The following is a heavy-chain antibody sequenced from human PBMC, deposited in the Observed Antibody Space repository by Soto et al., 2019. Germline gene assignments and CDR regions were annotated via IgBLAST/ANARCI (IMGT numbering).Heavy chain of an antibody. J-gene: IGHJ5*01. V-gene: IGHV3-48*02. CDR1: GFTLSHYN. D-gene: IGHD6-19*01. Sequence: EVQLVESGGGLVQPGGSLRLSCAASGFTLSHYNMNWVRQAPGKGLEWVSYISSSSGTIFYADSVKGRFTISRDTAKSSLYLQMHRLRDDDTAIYSWARGIAVAGTYWFDSWGQGTLVTVSS. CDR3: ARGIAVAGTYWFDS. CDR2: ISSSSGTI.